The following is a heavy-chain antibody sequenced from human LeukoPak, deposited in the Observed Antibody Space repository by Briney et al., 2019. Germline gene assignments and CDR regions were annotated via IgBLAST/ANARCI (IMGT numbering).Heavy chain of an antibody. V-gene: IGHV3-7*01. D-gene: IGHD3-10*01. CDR2: IDKDGSEK. CDR3: ATYTQHFGAPGTDY. CDR1: GFTFSEYW. J-gene: IGHJ4*02. Sequence: PGGSLRLSCSVSGFTFSEYWMRWVRQAPGKGLEWVASIDKDGSEKRYVDSAKGRFTISRDNAKNSVCLEMTSLGAGDTALYYCATYTQHFGAPGTDYWGQGTLVTVSS.